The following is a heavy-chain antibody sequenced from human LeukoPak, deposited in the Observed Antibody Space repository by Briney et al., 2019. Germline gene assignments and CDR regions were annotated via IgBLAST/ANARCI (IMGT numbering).Heavy chain of an antibody. CDR2: INQDGSEE. V-gene: IGHV3-7*04. D-gene: IGHD6-25*01. J-gene: IGHJ4*02. CDR1: GFTYTNYW. CDR3: ARERPLRY. Sequence: GGSLRLSCAASGFTYTNYWMTWVRQAPGKGLEWVANINQDGSEEYYVDSVKGRFTVSRDNAKKSVYLQMSSLRAEDTAVYYCARERPLRYWGQGTLVTVSS.